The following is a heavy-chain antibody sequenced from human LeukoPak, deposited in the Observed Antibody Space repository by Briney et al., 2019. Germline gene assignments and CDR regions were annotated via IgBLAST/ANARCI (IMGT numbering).Heavy chain of an antibody. Sequence: SETLSLTCTVSGGPISSHYWSWIRQPPGKGLEGVGYIYYSRSTNYNPSLKSRVTISVDTSKNQFSLKLSSVTAADTAVYYCARDQWTYDSSGYKGLGAFDIWGQGTMVTVSS. J-gene: IGHJ3*02. D-gene: IGHD3-22*01. CDR2: IYYSRST. CDR1: GGPISSHY. CDR3: ARDQWTYDSSGYKGLGAFDI. V-gene: IGHV4-59*11.